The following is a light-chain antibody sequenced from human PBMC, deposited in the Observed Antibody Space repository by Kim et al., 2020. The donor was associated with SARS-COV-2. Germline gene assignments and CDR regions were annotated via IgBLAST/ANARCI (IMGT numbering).Light chain of an antibody. CDR2: YDS. CDR1: SIGSKS. Sequence: VSVAPGKTARVSCGGNSIGSKSVHWYQQKSGQAPVLVIYYDSDRPSGIPERFSGSNSGNTATLTISRVEAGDEADYYCQVWDCSSDHRVVFGGGTQLTVL. V-gene: IGLV3-21*04. CDR3: QVWDCSSDHRVV. J-gene: IGLJ2*01.